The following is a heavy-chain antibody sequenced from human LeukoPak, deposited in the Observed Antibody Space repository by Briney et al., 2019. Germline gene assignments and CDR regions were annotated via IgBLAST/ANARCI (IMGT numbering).Heavy chain of an antibody. CDR1: GGSISDYQ. V-gene: IGHV4-59*01. CDR2: IHFSGST. Sequence: SETLSLTRSVSGGSISDYQWNWIRQPPGKGLEWIGHIHFSGSTKSNPSLKSRVTITVDTSRNHFSLNLLSVTAADTAMYYCARAGRPGNYYYYMDVWGNGTMVTVSS. J-gene: IGHJ6*03. CDR3: ARAGRPGNYYYYMDV. D-gene: IGHD6-6*01.